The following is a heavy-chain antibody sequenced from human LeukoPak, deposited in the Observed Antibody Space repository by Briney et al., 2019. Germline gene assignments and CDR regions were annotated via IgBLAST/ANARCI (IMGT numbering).Heavy chain of an antibody. V-gene: IGHV3-74*01. CDR1: GFTFSTYW. D-gene: IGHD2-21*02. J-gene: IGHJ4*02. CDR3: VRGTSRENGYGGDDPY. CDR2: INSDGSSK. Sequence: GGSLRLSCAVSGFTFSTYWMHWVRQAPGKGLVWVARINSDGSSKNYADSVKGRFTISRDSAKNTLFLQMDSLRAEDTVVYYCVRGTSRENGYGGDDPYWGRGTLVVVSS.